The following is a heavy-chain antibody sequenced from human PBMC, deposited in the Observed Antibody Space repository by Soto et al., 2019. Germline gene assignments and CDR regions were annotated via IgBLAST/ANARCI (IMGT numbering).Heavy chain of an antibody. CDR2: IYFSGVA. J-gene: IGHJ1*01. CDR3: ARGDSDLAVSEAAY. V-gene: IGHV4-59*01. Sequence: QMQMQESGPRLVKPSETLSLTCTVSGASITDSYWSWIRQPPEKGLEWIGYIYFSGVATYNPSLKRRATMSRDTSKNEFSLKLTSVTAAATAIYYCARGDSDLAVSEAAYWGEGTLVTVSS. CDR1: GASITDSY. D-gene: IGHD2-15*01.